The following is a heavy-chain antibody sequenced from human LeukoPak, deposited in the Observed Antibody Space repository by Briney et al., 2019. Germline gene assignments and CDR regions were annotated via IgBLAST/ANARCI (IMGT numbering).Heavy chain of an antibody. CDR3: VRGPSFYYYYYDMDV. J-gene: IGHJ6*02. CDR1: GFTFSNYW. D-gene: IGHD6-6*01. CDR2: VDAHGGSR. Sequence: GGSLRLSCAGSGFTFSNYWMYWVRQAPGKGLVWVSHVDAHGGSRTYADSVKGRFTISRDNDKKTMYLQMSSLRAEDTAVYYCVRGPSFYYYYYDMDVWSQGTTVTVSS. V-gene: IGHV3-74*01.